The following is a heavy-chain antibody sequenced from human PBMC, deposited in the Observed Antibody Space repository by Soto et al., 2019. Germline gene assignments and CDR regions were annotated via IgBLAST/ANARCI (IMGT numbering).Heavy chain of an antibody. CDR2: IFYSGST. CDR3: ARPHGGSSGWDNWFDP. J-gene: IGHJ5*02. D-gene: IGHD6-25*01. CDR1: GGSISSSSYY. V-gene: IGHV4-30-4*02. Sequence: SETLSLTCTVSGGSISSSSYYWSWIRQPPGKGLEWIGYIFYSGSTYYNPSLKSRVTISVDTSKNQFSLKLSSVTAADTAVYYCARPHGGSSGWDNWFDPWGQGTLVTVSS.